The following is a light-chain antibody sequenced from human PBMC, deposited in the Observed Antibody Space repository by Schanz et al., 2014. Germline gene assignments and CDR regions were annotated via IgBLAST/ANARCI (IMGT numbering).Light chain of an antibody. Sequence: EIVMTQSPATLSVSPGERATLSCRASQSVASNLAWYQQKPGQAPRLLIYGASTRATGIPDRFSGSGSGTDFTLTISRLEPEDFAVYYCQQYGVSPYTFGQGTKLEIK. CDR3: QQYGVSPYT. V-gene: IGKV3-20*01. J-gene: IGKJ2*01. CDR2: GAS. CDR1: QSVASN.